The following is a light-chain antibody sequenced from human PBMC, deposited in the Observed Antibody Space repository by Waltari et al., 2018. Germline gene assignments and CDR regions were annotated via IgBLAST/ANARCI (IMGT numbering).Light chain of an antibody. CDR3: MQALEFPYS. Sequence: DIVLTQTPFSLPVTLGEPASISCRSSQSHSDSEDGNTYLQWYLQRPGQSPQLLIYEVFNRASGVPDRISGSGSDTDFTLKIRRVEAEDVGVYYCMQALEFPYSFGQGTKVEIK. CDR2: EVF. V-gene: IGKV2-40*01. J-gene: IGKJ2*03. CDR1: QSHSDSEDGNTY.